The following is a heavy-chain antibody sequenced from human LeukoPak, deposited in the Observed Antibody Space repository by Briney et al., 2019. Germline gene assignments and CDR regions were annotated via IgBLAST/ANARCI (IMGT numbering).Heavy chain of an antibody. J-gene: IGHJ4*02. CDR1: GCSISSFY. D-gene: IGHD6-19*01. CDR2: IYYSGST. Sequence: SETLSLTCSVSGCSISSFYWRWLRHPQGQGLEWIGYIYYSGSTNYNPSLKSRVTISVDTSKNQFSLKLSSVTAADTAVYYCARRQWLALDYWGQGTLVTVSS. V-gene: IGHV4-59*08. CDR3: ARRQWLALDY.